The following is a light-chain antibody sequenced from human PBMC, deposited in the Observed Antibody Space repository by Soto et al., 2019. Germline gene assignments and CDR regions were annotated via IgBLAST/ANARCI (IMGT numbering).Light chain of an antibody. V-gene: IGKV1-27*01. Sequence: IQMTQSPSSLSASVGDRVIITCRASQGIGNSLAWYQQKAGRVPKLLMHSASTLLSGVPSRFSGSGSGTDFTITISSLQPEDVATYYCPKYDSAPWTFGQGTKVEIK. CDR1: QGIGNS. J-gene: IGKJ1*01. CDR3: PKYDSAPWT. CDR2: SAS.